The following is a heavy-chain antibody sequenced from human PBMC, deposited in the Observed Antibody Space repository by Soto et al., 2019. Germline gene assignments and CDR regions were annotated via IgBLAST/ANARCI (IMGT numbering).Heavy chain of an antibody. V-gene: IGHV1-18*01. D-gene: IGHD2-15*01. Sequence: ASVKVSCKASGYTFTSYGISWVRQAPGQGLEWMGWISAYNGNTNYAQKLQGRVTMTTDTSTSTAYMELRSLRSDDTAVYYCASLRSYCSGGSCYFDAFDIWGRGTMVTVSS. CDR1: GYTFTSYG. J-gene: IGHJ3*02. CDR3: ASLRSYCSGGSCYFDAFDI. CDR2: ISAYNGNT.